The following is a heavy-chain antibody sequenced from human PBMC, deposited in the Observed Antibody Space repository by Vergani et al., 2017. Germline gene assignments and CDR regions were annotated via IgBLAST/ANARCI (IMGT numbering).Heavy chain of an antibody. CDR2: INHSGST. CDR3: ARGPGWYYGGNPFGY. V-gene: IGHV4-34*01. Sequence: QVQLQQWGAGLLKPSETLSLTCAVYGGSFSGYYWSWIRQPPGKGLEWIGEINHSGSTNYNPSLKSRVTISVDTSKNQFSLKLSSVTAADTAVYYCARGPGWYYGGNPFGYWGQGTVVTVSS. D-gene: IGHD4-23*01. CDR1: GGSFSGYY. J-gene: IGHJ4*02.